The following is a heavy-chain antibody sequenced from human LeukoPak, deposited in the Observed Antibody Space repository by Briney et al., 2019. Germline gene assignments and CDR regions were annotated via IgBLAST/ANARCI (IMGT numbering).Heavy chain of an antibody. V-gene: IGHV4-39*07. CDR2: IYYSGST. D-gene: IGHD2-2*01. CDR3: ARGNLSPQHVVVPAAILLRDFDP. CDR1: GGSISSSSYY. Sequence: PSETLSLTCTVSGGSISSSSYYWGWIRQPPGKGLEWIGSIYYSGSTYYNPSLKSRVTISVDTSKNQFSLKLSSVTAADTAVYYCARGNLSPQHVVVPAAILLRDFDPWGQGTLVTVSS. J-gene: IGHJ5*02.